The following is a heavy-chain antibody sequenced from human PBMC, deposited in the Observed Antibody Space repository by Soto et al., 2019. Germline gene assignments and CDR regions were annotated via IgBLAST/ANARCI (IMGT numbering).Heavy chain of an antibody. CDR1: GFTFSSYA. CDR2: ISNSGATT. Sequence: EVQLLESGGGLVQPEGSLRLSCAASGFTFSSYAMSWVRQAPGKGLEWVAAISNSGATTYYIDSVKGRFTISRDNAKNTLYLQMDSLRAEDTAIYYCARGGGPHAYWGQGTLVTVSS. D-gene: IGHD6-25*01. J-gene: IGHJ4*02. V-gene: IGHV3-23*01. CDR3: ARGGGPHAY.